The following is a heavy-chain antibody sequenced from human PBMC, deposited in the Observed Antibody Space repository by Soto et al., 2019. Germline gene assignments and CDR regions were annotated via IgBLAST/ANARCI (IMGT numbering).Heavy chain of an antibody. J-gene: IGHJ5*02. D-gene: IGHD3-10*01. CDR1: GGTFSSYA. V-gene: IGHV1-69*01. CDR3: ARDLGRITMVRCPNWFDP. CDR2: IIPIFGTA. Sequence: QVQLVQSGAEVKKPGSSVKVSCKASGGTFSSYAISWVRQAAGQGLEWMAGIIPIFGTANYAQKIQGRVTITGAESTSTAYMELRSLRSEDLAVYYCARDLGRITMVRCPNWFDPWVQGTLVTVSS.